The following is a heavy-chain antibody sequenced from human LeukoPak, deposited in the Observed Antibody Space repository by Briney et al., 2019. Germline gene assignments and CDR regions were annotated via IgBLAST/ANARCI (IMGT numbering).Heavy chain of an antibody. CDR2: ISASGRNA. CDR1: GFTFSFAA. D-gene: IGHD2-2*01. V-gene: IGHV3-23*01. J-gene: IGHJ4*02. Sequence: LAGGSLRLSCAASGFTFSFAAMTWVRQRPGKGLEWVSLISASGRNAYYADSVKGRFTISRDDSKNTVYLHMNSLRAEDTALYYCAKDMQAANWGQGTLVTVSS. CDR3: AKDMQAAN.